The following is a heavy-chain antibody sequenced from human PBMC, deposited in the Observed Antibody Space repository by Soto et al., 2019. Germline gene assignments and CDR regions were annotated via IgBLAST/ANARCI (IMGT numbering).Heavy chain of an antibody. CDR1: GFTFSNYD. Sequence: PGGSLRLSCAASGFTFSNYDINWVRQAPGKGPEWISHISSSGGIIYYADSVKGRLTISRDNAKNSLYLQMNSLRGEDTAVYYCAREGSVSSSDYYAYYYGMDVWGQGTTVTVSS. CDR3: AREGSVSSSDYYAYYYGMDV. CDR2: ISSSGGII. V-gene: IGHV3-48*03. J-gene: IGHJ6*02. D-gene: IGHD3-10*01.